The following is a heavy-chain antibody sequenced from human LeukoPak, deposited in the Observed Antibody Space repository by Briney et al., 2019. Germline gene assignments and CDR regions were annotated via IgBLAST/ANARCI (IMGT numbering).Heavy chain of an antibody. V-gene: IGHV4-59*01. CDR3: ARDISYSSSFNWFDP. CDR2: IYYSGST. CDR1: GGSISSYY. J-gene: IGHJ5*02. Sequence: PSETLSLTCTVSGGSISSYYWSWIRQPPGKGLEWIGYIYYSGSTNYNPSLKSRLTISVETSKNQFALKLSSVTAADTAVYYCARDISYSSSFNWFDPWGQGTLVTVSS. D-gene: IGHD6-6*01.